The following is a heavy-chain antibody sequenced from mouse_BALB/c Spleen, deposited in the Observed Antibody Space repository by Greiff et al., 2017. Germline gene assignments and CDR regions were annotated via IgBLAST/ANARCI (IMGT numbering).Heavy chain of an antibody. CDR3: ARQGPMITTKDAMDY. Sequence: EVKLMESGGDLVKPGGSLKLSCAASGFTFSSYGMSWVRQTPDKRLEWVATISSGGSYTYYPDSVKGRFTISRDNAKNTLYLQMSSLKSEDTAMYYCARQGPMITTKDAMDYWGQGTSVTVSS. J-gene: IGHJ4*01. CDR1: GFTFSSYG. V-gene: IGHV5-6*01. D-gene: IGHD2-4*01. CDR2: ISSGGSYT.